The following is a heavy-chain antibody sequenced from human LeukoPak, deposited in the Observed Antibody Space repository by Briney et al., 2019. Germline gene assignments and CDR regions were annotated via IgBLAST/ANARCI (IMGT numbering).Heavy chain of an antibody. CDR2: IYHSGRT. Sequence: PETLSLTCTVDGYSISSGYYWGCIRLAPGKGLEWIGSIYHSGRTYYKRSIKSRVTKSVDTSKNQFSLKLSSVTAADTAVYYCARWRDHGTYYYIPNRLDPGYDFDYWGQGTLVTVSS. CDR1: GYSISSGYY. D-gene: IGHD3-10*02. V-gene: IGHV4-38-2*02. J-gene: IGHJ4*02. CDR3: ARWRDHGTYYYIPNRLDPGYDFDY.